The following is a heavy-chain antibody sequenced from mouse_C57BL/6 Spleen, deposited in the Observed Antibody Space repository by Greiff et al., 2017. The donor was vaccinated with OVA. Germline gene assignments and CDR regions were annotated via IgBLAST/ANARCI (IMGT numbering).Heavy chain of an antibody. Sequence: VMLVESGPELVKPGASVKISCKASGYSFTSYYIHWVKQRPGQGLEWIGWIYPGSGNTKYNEKFKGKATLTADTSSSTAYMQLSSLTSEDSAVYYCARGDFDYWGQGTTLTVSS. CDR3: ARGDFDY. V-gene: IGHV1-66*01. CDR2: IYPGSGNT. CDR1: GYSFTSYY. J-gene: IGHJ2*01.